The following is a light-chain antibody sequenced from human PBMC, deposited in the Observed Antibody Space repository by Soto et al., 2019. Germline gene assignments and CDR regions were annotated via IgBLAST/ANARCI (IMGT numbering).Light chain of an antibody. V-gene: IGLV2-23*02. Sequence: QSALTQPASVSGSPGQSITISCTGTSSDVGSYNLVSWYQQHPGKAPKLMIYEVSKRPSGVSNRFSGSKSGNMASLTISGLQAEDEADYYCCSYAGSSTLGVFGGGTKLTVL. J-gene: IGLJ2*01. CDR1: SSDVGSYNL. CDR2: EVS. CDR3: CSYAGSSTLGV.